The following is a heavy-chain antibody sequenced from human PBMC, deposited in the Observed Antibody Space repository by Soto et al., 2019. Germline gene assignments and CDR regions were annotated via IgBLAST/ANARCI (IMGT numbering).Heavy chain of an antibody. V-gene: IGHV6-1*01. CDR2: TYYRSKWYN. CDR3: ARDPQLFWGSIAFDI. CDR1: SNSAA. J-gene: IGHJ3*02. Sequence: SNSAAWNWIRQSPSRGLEWLGRTYYRSKWYNDYAVSVKSRITINPDTSKNQFSLQLNSVTPEDTAVYYCARDPQLFWGSIAFDIWGQGTMVTVSS. D-gene: IGHD6-6*01.